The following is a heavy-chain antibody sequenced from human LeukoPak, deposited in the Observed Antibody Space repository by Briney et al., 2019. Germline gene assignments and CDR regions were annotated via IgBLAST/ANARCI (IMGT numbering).Heavy chain of an antibody. J-gene: IGHJ6*04. Sequence: ASVKVSCKASGYTFKAYYIHWVRQAPGQGLEGMGWINPNSGGTNYAQKFQGRVTLTRDTSITTAYMEVSRLRSDDTAVYYCAKARGVYCSSISCYDCDVWGKGTTVTVSS. CDR2: INPNSGGT. CDR1: GYTFKAYY. D-gene: IGHD2-2*01. V-gene: IGHV1-2*02. CDR3: AKARGVYCSSISCYDCDV.